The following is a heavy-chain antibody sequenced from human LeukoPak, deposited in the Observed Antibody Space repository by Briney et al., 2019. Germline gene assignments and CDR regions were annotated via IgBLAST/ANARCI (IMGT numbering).Heavy chain of an antibody. J-gene: IGHJ4*02. CDR3: ARGANFFVTYGDPSHFDY. CDR2: IYTSGST. V-gene: IGHV4-4*07. Sequence: PLETLSLTCTVSGGSISSYYWGWIRQPAGKGLEWIGRIYTSGSTNYNPSLKSRVTMSVDTSKNQFSLKLSSVTAADTAVYYCARGANFFVTYGDPSHFDYWGQGTLVTVSS. D-gene: IGHD4-17*01. CDR1: GGSISSYY.